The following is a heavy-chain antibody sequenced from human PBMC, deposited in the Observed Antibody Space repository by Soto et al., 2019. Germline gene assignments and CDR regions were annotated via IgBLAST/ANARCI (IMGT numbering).Heavy chain of an antibody. CDR3: ARQLGVVVAAGSAFDI. CDR1: GGTFSSYT. Sequence: GSSVNVSCKASGGTFSSYTISWVRQAPGQGLEWMGRIIPILGIANYAQKFQGRVTITADKSTSTAYMELSSLRSEDTAVYYCARQLGVVVAAGSAFDIWGQGTMVTVSS. V-gene: IGHV1-69*02. CDR2: IIPILGIA. J-gene: IGHJ3*02. D-gene: IGHD2-15*01.